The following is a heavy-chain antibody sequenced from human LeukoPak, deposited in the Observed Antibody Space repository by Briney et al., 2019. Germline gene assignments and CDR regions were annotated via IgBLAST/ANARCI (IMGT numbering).Heavy chain of an antibody. CDR2: ISSSSNYI. V-gene: IGHV3-21*01. D-gene: IGHD2/OR15-2a*01. CDR1: GFTFSGYG. CDR3: ARVSILIVPYYAFDI. J-gene: IGHJ3*02. Sequence: PGGSLRLSCAASGFTFSGYGMHWVRQTPGKGLEWVSSISSSSNYIYYADSVKGRFTISRDNAKNSLYLQMNSLRAEDTAVYYCARVSILIVPYYAFDIWGQGTMVTVSS.